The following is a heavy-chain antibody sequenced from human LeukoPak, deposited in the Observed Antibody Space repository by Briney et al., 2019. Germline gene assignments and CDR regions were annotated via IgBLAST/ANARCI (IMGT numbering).Heavy chain of an antibody. CDR1: GXTFSSYA. Sequence: PGGSLRLSCAASGXTFSSYAMSWVRQAPGKGLEWVSGISGSGGSTYSVDSVKGRFTISRDNSKNTLYLQMKSLRAEDTAVYYCAKDASGTGTTLWMDVWGQGTTVTVSS. CDR2: ISGSGGST. D-gene: IGHD3-10*01. J-gene: IGHJ6*02. V-gene: IGHV3-23*01. CDR3: AKDASGTGTTLWMDV.